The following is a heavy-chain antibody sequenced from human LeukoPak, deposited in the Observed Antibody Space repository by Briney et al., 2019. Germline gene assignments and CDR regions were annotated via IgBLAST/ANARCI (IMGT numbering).Heavy chain of an antibody. Sequence: ASVKVSCKASGYTFTGYYMHWVRQAPGQGLEWMGWINPNSGGTNYAQKFQGRVTMTRDTSISTAYMELSRLRSDDTAVCYCARDGDTAMVSDYWGQGTLVTVSS. V-gene: IGHV1-2*02. D-gene: IGHD5-18*01. CDR1: GYTFTGYY. CDR3: ARDGDTAMVSDY. J-gene: IGHJ4*02. CDR2: INPNSGGT.